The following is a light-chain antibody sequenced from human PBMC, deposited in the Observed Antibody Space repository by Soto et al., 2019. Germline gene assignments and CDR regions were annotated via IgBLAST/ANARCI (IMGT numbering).Light chain of an antibody. CDR3: SSYTRGSTLV. Sequence: QSVLTQPPAVSAAPGQKVTISCSGTSSNIGNKYVSWYQQLPGTAPKLLIYDNNKRPSGIPDRFSGSKSGTSATLGITGLQTGDEADYYCSSYTRGSTLVFGGGTKLTVL. CDR1: SSNIGNKY. V-gene: IGLV1-51*01. CDR2: DNN. J-gene: IGLJ3*02.